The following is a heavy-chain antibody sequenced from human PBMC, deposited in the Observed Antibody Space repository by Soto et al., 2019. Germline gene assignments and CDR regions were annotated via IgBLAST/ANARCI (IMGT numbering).Heavy chain of an antibody. Sequence: PSETLSLTCTVSGGSISSGGYYWSWIRQHPGKGLEWIGYIYYSGSTYYNPSLKSRVTISVDTSKNQFSLKLSSVTAADTAVYYCARDSYDFWSGYWYWGQGTLVTVSS. CDR3: ARDSYDFWSGYWY. V-gene: IGHV4-31*03. CDR1: GGSISSGGYY. D-gene: IGHD3-3*01. J-gene: IGHJ4*02. CDR2: IYYSGST.